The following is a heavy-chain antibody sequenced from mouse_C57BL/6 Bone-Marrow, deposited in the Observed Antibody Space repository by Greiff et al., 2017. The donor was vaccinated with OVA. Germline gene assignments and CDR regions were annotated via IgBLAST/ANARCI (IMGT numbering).Heavy chain of an antibody. CDR1: GYTFTDYY. V-gene: IGHV1-26*01. Sequence: EVQLQQSGPELVKPGASVKISCKASGYTFTDYYMNWVKQSHGKSLEWIGDINPNNGGTSYNQKFKGKATLTVDKSSSTAYMELRSLTSEDSAVYYCARSKAGDYAMDYWGQGTSVTVSS. J-gene: IGHJ4*01. CDR3: ARSKAGDYAMDY. CDR2: INPNNGGT. D-gene: IGHD2-5*01.